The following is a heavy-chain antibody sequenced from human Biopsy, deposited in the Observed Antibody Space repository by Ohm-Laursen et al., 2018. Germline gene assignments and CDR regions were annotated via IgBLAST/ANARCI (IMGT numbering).Heavy chain of an antibody. CDR2: ISGSGGNT. D-gene: IGHD2-2*02. Sequence: SLRLSCAASGFTFSTYGMNWVRQAPGKGLEWVSTISGSGGNTYYADSVRGRFTVSRDGSKSTLYLQMSSLSAEDAAFYYCAKGGYCTTSSCYMDLDYWGQGTLVTVSS. CDR3: AKGGYCTTSSCYMDLDY. V-gene: IGHV3-23*01. J-gene: IGHJ4*02. CDR1: GFTFSTYG.